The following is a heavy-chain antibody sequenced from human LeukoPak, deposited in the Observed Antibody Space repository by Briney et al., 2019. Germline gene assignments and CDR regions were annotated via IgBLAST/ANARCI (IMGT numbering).Heavy chain of an antibody. J-gene: IGHJ4*02. CDR1: GYTFTSYY. CDR3: ARGLSRAPDYYDSSGYQDY. D-gene: IGHD3-22*01. Sequence: ASVKVSCKASGYTFTSYYMHWVRQAPGQGLEWMGIINPSGGSTSYAQKFQGRVTMTRNTSISTAYMELSSLRSEDTAVYYCARGLSRAPDYYDSSGYQDYWGQGTLVTVSS. V-gene: IGHV1-46*01. CDR2: INPSGGST.